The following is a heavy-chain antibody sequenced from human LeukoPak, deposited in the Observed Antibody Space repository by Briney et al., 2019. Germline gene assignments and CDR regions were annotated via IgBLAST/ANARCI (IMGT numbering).Heavy chain of an antibody. CDR2: IRGRGGTT. J-gene: IGHJ4*02. V-gene: IGHV3-64*04. D-gene: IGHD5-12*01. CDR3: AWCGYRYSRFDS. CDR1: GFIFSNFA. Sequence: PGGSLRLSCLASGFIFSNFAMHWVRQAPGKGLEYVSTIRGRGGTTDYADSLKGRFAISRDNSKNTLYLQMNSLRAEDTAVYYCAWCGYRYSRFDSWGQGTPVTVSS.